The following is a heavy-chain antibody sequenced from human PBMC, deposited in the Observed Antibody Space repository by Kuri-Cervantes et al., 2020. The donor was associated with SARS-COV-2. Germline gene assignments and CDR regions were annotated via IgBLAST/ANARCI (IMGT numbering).Heavy chain of an antibody. CDR2: INPNSGGT. D-gene: IGHD2-2*01. J-gene: IGHJ6*02. V-gene: IGHV1-2*04. CDR1: GYTFTGYY. Sequence: ASVKVSCNASGYTFTGYYMYWVRQAPGQGLEWMGWINPNSGGTNYAQKFQGWVTMTRDTSISTAYMELSRLRSDDTAVYYCSRALGYCSSTSCSYWDYYYYGMDVRGQGTTVTVSS. CDR3: SRALGYCSSTSCSYWDYYYYGMDV.